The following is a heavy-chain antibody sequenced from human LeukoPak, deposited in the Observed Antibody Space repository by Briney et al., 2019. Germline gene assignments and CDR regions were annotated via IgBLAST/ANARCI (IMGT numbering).Heavy chain of an antibody. D-gene: IGHD6-19*01. J-gene: IGHJ4*02. Sequence: ASVEVSCKASGYTFTSYGISWVRQAPGQGLEWMGWISTYNDNTEYAQKFQGRLTMTTDTSTSTAYMELRSLRSDDTAVYYCARDPPHSSGPNSPCFEYWGQGTLVTVSS. CDR2: ISTYNDNT. V-gene: IGHV1-18*01. CDR1: GYTFTSYG. CDR3: ARDPPHSSGPNSPCFEY.